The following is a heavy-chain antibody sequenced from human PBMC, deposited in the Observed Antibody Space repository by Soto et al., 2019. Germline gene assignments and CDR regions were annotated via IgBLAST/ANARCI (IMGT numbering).Heavy chain of an antibody. V-gene: IGHV3-30*18. CDR1: GFTFSTYG. CDR3: AKVLKVWGIHYGTLNSYYGREG. J-gene: IGHJ6*02. CDR2: ISYDGYLK. D-gene: IGHD3-16*01. Sequence: QVQLVESGGGVVQPGRSLRLSCAASGFTFSTYGMQWVRQAPGKGLEWVAVISYDGYLKYYVDAVKGRFTVARDNSKNRLFLEMNGLGVEDTVFYFWAKVLKVWGIHYGTLNSYYGREGWGQGPTVTVSS.